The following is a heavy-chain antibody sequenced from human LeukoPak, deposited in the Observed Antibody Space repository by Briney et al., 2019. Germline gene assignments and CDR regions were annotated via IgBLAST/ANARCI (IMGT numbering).Heavy chain of an antibody. V-gene: IGHV3-30*03. D-gene: IGHD3-10*01. CDR1: GFTFSGYG. J-gene: IGHJ4*02. CDR3: AATFYGSGSLFDY. CDR2: ISYDGSNK. Sequence: GGSLRLSCAASGFTFSGYGMHWVRQAPGKGLEWVAVISYDGSNKYYADSVKGRFTISRDNSKNTLYLQMNSLRAEDTAVYYCAATFYGSGSLFDYWGQGTLVTVSS.